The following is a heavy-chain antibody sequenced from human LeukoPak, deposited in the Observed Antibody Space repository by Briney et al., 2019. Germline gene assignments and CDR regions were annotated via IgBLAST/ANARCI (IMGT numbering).Heavy chain of an antibody. CDR2: INPSGGGT. V-gene: IGHV1-46*01. D-gene: IGHD2-21*02. CDR1: GYTFTIYY. J-gene: IGHJ5*02. Sequence: ASVKVSCKASGYTFTIYYVHWVRQAPGQGLEWMGIINPSGGGTSYAQKFQGRVTMTSDTSTSTVYMELSSLRSEDTAVYYCARDGSGVVVTAINWFDPWGQGTLVTVSS. CDR3: ARDGSGVVVTAINWFDP.